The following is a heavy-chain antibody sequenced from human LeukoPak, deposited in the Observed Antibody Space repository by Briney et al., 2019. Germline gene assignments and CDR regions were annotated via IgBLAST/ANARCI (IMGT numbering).Heavy chain of an antibody. CDR1: GGTFSSYA. CDR3: ARDEARDIVVVPAAIPLDD. CDR2: IIPIFGTA. Sequence: SVKVSCKASGGTFSSYAISWVRQAPGQGLEWMGGIIPIFGTANYAQKFQGRVTITADESTSTAYMELRSLRSDDTAVYYCARDEARDIVVVPAAIPLDDWGQGTLVTVSS. D-gene: IGHD2-2*01. J-gene: IGHJ4*02. V-gene: IGHV1-69*13.